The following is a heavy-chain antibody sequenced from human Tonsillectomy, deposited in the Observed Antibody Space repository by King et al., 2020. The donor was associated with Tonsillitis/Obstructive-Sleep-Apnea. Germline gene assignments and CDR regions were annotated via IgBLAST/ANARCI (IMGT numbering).Heavy chain of an antibody. Sequence: EVQLVESGGGLVKPGGSLRLSCAASGFTFSSYNMNWVRQAPGKGLEWVSSIGTSRTYIYYADSVKGRFTISRDNAKNSLYLQMNYLRPEDTAVYYCARDCSGGPCYAEAFDIWGQGTMVTVSS. CDR1: GFTFSSYN. V-gene: IGHV3-21*01. CDR3: ARDCSGGPCYAEAFDI. CDR2: IGTSRTYI. J-gene: IGHJ3*02. D-gene: IGHD2-15*01.